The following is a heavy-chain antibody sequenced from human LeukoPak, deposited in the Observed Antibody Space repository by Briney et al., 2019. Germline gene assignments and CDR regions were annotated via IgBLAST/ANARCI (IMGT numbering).Heavy chain of an antibody. CDR3: ARGSRSYYYDSSGYPPDY. V-gene: IGHV3-30*03. Sequence: PGGSLRLSCAASGFTFSMYGTHWVRQAPGKGLEWVAVIANDGKTTYYADSVKGRFTISRDNSKNTLYLQMNSLRAEDMAVYYCARGSRSYYYDSSGYPPDYWGQGTLVTVSS. D-gene: IGHD3-22*01. CDR2: IANDGKTT. J-gene: IGHJ4*02. CDR1: GFTFSMYG.